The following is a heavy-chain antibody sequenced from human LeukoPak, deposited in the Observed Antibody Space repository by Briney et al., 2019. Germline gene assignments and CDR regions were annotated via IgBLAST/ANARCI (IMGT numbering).Heavy chain of an antibody. CDR1: GGSFSGYY. Sequence: SETLSLTCAVYGGSFSGYYWSWIRQPPGKGLEWIGEINHSGSTNYNPSLKSRVTISVDTSKNQFSLKLSSVTAADTAVYYCARDLSGGSIAVAGTGFDPWGQGTLVTVSS. J-gene: IGHJ5*02. CDR3: ARDLSGGSIAVAGTGFDP. CDR2: INHSGST. D-gene: IGHD6-19*01. V-gene: IGHV4-34*01.